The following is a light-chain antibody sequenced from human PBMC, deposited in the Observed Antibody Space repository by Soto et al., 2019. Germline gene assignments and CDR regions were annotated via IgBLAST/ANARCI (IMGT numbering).Light chain of an antibody. Sequence: DIVMTQSPDSLAVSLGERATINCKSSQSVLYNSNNKNYLAWYQQKPGQPPKLLIYWASTRASGVPDRFSGSGSGTDFTLTISSLQAEDVAVYYCLQYSTTPKYPFGQGTKLEIK. J-gene: IGKJ2*01. V-gene: IGKV4-1*01. CDR2: WAS. CDR3: LQYSTTPKYP. CDR1: QSVLYNSNNKNY.